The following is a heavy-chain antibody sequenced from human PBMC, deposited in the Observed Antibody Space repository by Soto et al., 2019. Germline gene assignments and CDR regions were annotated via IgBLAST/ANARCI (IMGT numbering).Heavy chain of an antibody. CDR3: AKDREGIVVVPAAYMDV. J-gene: IGHJ6*04. V-gene: IGHV3-23*01. Sequence: GGSLRLSCAASGFTFSSYAVSWVRQAPGKGLEWVSAISGSGGSTYYADSVKGRSTISRDNSKNTLYLQMNSLRAEDTAVYYCAKDREGIVVVPAAYMDVWGKGTTVTVSS. CDR1: GFTFSSYA. CDR2: ISGSGGST. D-gene: IGHD2-2*01.